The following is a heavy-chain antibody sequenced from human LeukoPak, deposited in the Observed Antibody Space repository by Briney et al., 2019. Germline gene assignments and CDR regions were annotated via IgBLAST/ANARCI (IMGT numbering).Heavy chain of an antibody. D-gene: IGHD6-19*01. J-gene: IGHJ4*02. V-gene: IGHV3-33*01. CDR1: GFTFSSYG. CDR2: IWYDGSNK. Sequence: GGSLRLSCAASGFTFSSYGMHWVRQAPGKGLEWVAVIWYDGSNKYYADSVKGRFTISRDNSKNTLYLQMNSLRAEDTAVYYCARSYSGGWAFDYWGQGTLVTVSS. CDR3: ARSYSGGWAFDY.